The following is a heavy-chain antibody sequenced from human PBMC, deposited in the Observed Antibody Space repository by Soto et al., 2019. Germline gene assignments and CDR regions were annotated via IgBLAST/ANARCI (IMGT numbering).Heavy chain of an antibody. Sequence: QVQLQESGPGLVKPSETLSLTCTVSGGSISSYYWSWIRQPPGKGLEWIGYIYYSGSTNYNPSLKSPITISVYTSNNQFSLKLSSVTAADTAVYYCARINIMITFGGVTLFNWFDPWGQGTLVTVSS. D-gene: IGHD3-16*01. V-gene: IGHV4-59*01. CDR1: GGSISSYY. J-gene: IGHJ5*02. CDR2: IYYSGST. CDR3: ARINIMITFGGVTLFNWFDP.